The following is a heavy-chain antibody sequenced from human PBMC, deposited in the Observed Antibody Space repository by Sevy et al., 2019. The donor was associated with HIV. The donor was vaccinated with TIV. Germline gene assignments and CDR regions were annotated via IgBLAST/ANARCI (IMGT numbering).Heavy chain of an antibody. D-gene: IGHD3-10*01. J-gene: IGHJ2*01. CDR2: INTDGSST. Sequence: GGSLRLSCAASGFTFSSYWMHWVRQAPGKGLVWVSHINTDGSSTSYADSVKGRFTISRDNAKNTLYLQMNSLRAEDTAVYYCEKKGGYGSGSYYWYFDLWGRGTLVTVSS. CDR1: GFTFSSYW. CDR3: EKKGGYGSGSYYWYFDL. V-gene: IGHV3-74*01.